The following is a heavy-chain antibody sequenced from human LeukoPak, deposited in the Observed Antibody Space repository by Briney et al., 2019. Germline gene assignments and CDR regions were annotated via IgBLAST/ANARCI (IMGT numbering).Heavy chain of an antibody. Sequence: SETLSLTCNVSGGSISNYFWSWIRQPPGGGLEWIGYISYRGSSNYNPSLKGRVTFSVDTSKNQISLRMISVTASDTAVYYCARGLSLLGSEEGLPLGYWGQGSLVTVSS. D-gene: IGHD2-21*01. CDR1: GGSISNYF. V-gene: IGHV4-59*01. CDR2: ISYRGSS. J-gene: IGHJ1*01. CDR3: ARGLSLLGSEEGLPLGY.